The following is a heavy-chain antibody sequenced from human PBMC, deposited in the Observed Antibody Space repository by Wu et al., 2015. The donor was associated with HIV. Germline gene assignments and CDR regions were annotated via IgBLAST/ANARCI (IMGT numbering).Heavy chain of an antibody. V-gene: IGHV1-18*01. CDR3: ARVGTMVRGALYYYYGMDV. Sequence: VRQGPGQGLEWMGWISGHNGNTNYAEAFQGRLTLTADTSTGTAYMEVRSLKSDDTAVYYCARVGTMVRGALYYYYGMDVWGQGTTVTVSS. CDR2: ISGHNGNT. D-gene: IGHD3-10*01. J-gene: IGHJ6*02.